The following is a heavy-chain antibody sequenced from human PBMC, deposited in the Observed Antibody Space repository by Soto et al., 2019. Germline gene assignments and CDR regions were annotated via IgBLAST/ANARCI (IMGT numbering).Heavy chain of an antibody. D-gene: IGHD3-10*01. CDR2: IIPIFGTA. V-gene: IGHV1-69*13. Sequence: SVKVSCKASGGTFSSYAISWVRQAPGQGLEWMGGIIPIFGTANYAQKFQGRVTITADESTSTAYMELSSLRSEDTAVYYCARDRDSTMARGGYMDVWGQGTTVTVSS. CDR1: GGTFSSYA. J-gene: IGHJ6*02. CDR3: ARDRDSTMARGGYMDV.